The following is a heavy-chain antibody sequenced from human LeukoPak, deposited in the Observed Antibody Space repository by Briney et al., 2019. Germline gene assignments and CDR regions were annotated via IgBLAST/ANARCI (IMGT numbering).Heavy chain of an antibody. CDR1: GFTFSSYA. Sequence: GGSLRLSCAASGFTFSSYAMSWVRQALGKGLEWVSAISGSGGSTYYADSAKGRFTISRDNSKNTLYLQMNSLRAEDTAVYYCAKWGSSGSFDYWGQGTLVTVSS. V-gene: IGHV3-23*01. CDR2: ISGSGGST. D-gene: IGHD3-22*01. CDR3: AKWGSSGSFDY. J-gene: IGHJ4*02.